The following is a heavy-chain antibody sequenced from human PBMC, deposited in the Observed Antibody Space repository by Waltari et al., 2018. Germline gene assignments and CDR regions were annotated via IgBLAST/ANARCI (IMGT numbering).Heavy chain of an antibody. V-gene: IGHV4-38-2*01. J-gene: IGHJ4*02. Sequence: QVQLQESGPGLVLPSATLSLTCAVPGSSIRSGSYWGWIRQPPGTGLEWFGSIDHSGSTYYDPSLKSRFTISGDTSKNQFSLKLSTVTAADTAVYYCARQGETPVVVGASDFDYWGQGTLVTVSS. CDR1: GSSIRSGSY. CDR2: IDHSGST. D-gene: IGHD1-26*01. CDR3: ARQGETPVVVGASDFDY.